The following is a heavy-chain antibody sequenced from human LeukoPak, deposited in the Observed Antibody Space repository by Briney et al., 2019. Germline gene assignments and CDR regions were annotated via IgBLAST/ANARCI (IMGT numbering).Heavy chain of an antibody. D-gene: IGHD2-8*01. V-gene: IGHV4-38-2*02. Sequence: SETLSLTRCLSGPPVRSGYHWAWSPQPPGKGLEWIGAIHHSASIYYNPSLKSRVTISIDTSRNQFSLKLSSVSAADRAVYYCARVRCMSDYWGQRTLVTVPS. J-gene: IGHJ4*02. CDR2: IHHSASI. CDR3: ARVRCMSDY. CDR1: GPPVRSGYH.